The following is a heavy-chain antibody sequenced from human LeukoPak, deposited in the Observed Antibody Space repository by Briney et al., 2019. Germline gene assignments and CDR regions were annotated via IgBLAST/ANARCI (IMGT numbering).Heavy chain of an antibody. J-gene: IGHJ6*03. CDR1: GGSISSYY. CDR3: ARDVEAIAAAGTTRRYYYYYMDV. D-gene: IGHD6-13*01. V-gene: IGHV4-4*07. Sequence: PSETLSLTCTVSGGSISSYYWSWIRQPAGKGLEWIGRIYTSGSTNYNPSLKSRVTMSVDTSKNQFSLKLSSVTAADTAVYYCARDVEAIAAAGTTRRYYYYYMDVWGKGTTVTVSS. CDR2: IYTSGST.